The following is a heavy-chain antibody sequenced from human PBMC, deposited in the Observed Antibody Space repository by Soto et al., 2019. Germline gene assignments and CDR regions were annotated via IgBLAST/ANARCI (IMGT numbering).Heavy chain of an antibody. D-gene: IGHD5-12*01. CDR2: IIPIFGTA. Sequence: GASVKVSFKASGGTFSSYAISWVRQAPGQLLEWMGGIIPIFGTANYAQKFQGRVTITADESTSTAYMELSSLRSEDTAVYYCARVRRWLQSLLDAFDIWGQGTMVTVSS. CDR3: ARVRRWLQSLLDAFDI. V-gene: IGHV1-69*01. CDR1: GGTFSSYA. J-gene: IGHJ3*02.